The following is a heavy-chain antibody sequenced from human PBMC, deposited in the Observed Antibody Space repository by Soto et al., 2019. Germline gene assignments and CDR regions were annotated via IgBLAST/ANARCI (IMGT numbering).Heavy chain of an antibody. J-gene: IGHJ4*02. Sequence: QVHLVQSGAEVKKPGASVKVSCKGSGYDFTTYGITWVRQAPGQGLEWMAWISAHNGNTDYAQKLQGRVTVTRDTSTSTAYMELRSLRSDVTAVYYCARGRSGDYWGQGALVTVSS. CDR1: GYDFTTYG. CDR3: ARGRSGDY. V-gene: IGHV1-18*01. CDR2: ISAHNGNT.